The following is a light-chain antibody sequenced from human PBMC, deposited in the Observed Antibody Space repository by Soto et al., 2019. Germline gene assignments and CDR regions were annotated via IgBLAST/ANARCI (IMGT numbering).Light chain of an antibody. Sequence: DIQMTQSPSTLSASVGDRVTITCRASQSISDSLAWYQQKPGKAPKLLIYEASNSISGLPSRFSGSGSGTEYSLTISCRQKNEFASYYSKQYNGYWTSGQGTKVETK. CDR2: EAS. CDR1: QSISDS. J-gene: IGKJ1*01. V-gene: IGKV1-5*03. CDR3: KQYNGYWT.